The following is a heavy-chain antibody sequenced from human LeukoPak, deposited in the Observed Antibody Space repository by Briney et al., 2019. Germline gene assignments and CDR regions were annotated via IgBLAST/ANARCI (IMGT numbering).Heavy chain of an antibody. CDR1: GFTFSSYA. D-gene: IGHD3-22*01. J-gene: IGHJ4*02. CDR2: IGTAGDT. Sequence: SGGSLRLSCAASGFTFSSYAMSWVRQAPGKGLEWVSAIGTAGDTYYPGSVKGRFTISRENAKNSLYLQMNSLRAEDTAIYYCAKDLAYDSSDYHVIFDCWGQGTLVTVSS. CDR3: AKDLAYDSSDYHVIFDC. V-gene: IGHV3-23*01.